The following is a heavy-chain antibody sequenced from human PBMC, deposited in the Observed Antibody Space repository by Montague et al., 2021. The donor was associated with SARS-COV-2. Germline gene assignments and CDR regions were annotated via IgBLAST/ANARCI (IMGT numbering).Heavy chain of an antibody. D-gene: IGHD5-18*01. CDR1: GFTFSSYS. CDR2: ISSSSSYI. V-gene: IGHV3-21*01. CDR3: ARDQGYSYGNSYWYFDL. Sequence: SLRLSCAASGFTFSSYSMNWVRQAPGKGLEWLSSISSSSSYIYYADSVKGRFTISRDNAKNSLYLQMNSLRAEDTAVYYCARDQGYSYGNSYWYFDLWGRGTLVTVSS. J-gene: IGHJ2*01.